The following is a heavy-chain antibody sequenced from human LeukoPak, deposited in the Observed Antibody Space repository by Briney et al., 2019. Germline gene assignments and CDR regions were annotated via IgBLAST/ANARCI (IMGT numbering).Heavy chain of an antibody. CDR3: AREGMDILTGYPYYFDY. CDR2: ISYIGST. J-gene: IGHJ4*02. V-gene: IGHV4-59*11. Sequence: SETLSLTCAVSADSFSSHYWTWIRQPPGKGLEWIGYISYIGSTNYNPSLKSRVTISIDTSRNQFSLKLSSVTAADTAVYYCAREGMDILTGYPYYFDYWGQGTLVTVSS. D-gene: IGHD3-9*01. CDR1: ADSFSSHY.